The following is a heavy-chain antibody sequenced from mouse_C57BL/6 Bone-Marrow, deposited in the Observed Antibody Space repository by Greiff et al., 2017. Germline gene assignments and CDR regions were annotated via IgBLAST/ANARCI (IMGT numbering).Heavy chain of an antibody. Sequence: VQLQQSGPELVKPGASVKISCKASGYTFTDYYMNWVKQSHGKSLEWIGDINPNNGGTSYNQKFKGKATLTVDKSSSTAYMELRSLTSEDSAVYYCARWEIYGYYYAMDYWGQGTLVTVSA. CDR1: GYTFTDYY. D-gene: IGHD1-1*02. CDR2: INPNNGGT. J-gene: IGHJ3*01. V-gene: IGHV1-26*01. CDR3: ARWEIYGYYYAMDY.